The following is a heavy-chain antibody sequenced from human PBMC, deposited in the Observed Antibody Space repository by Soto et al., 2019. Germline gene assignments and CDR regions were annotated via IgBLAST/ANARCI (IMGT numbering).Heavy chain of an antibody. CDR1: GSTISSSW. CDR2: IKEDGSVK. CDR3: ARDAVYCSTGCYDAFDM. V-gene: IGHV3-7*05. Sequence: GGSLRLSCVASGSTISSSWMDWVRQAPGKGLEWVANIKEDGSVKNYLDSVKGRFTLSRDNAQNSVFLQMNNLRAEDTAVYFCARDAVYCSTGCYDAFDMRGQGTMVTVSS. J-gene: IGHJ3*02. D-gene: IGHD2-2*01.